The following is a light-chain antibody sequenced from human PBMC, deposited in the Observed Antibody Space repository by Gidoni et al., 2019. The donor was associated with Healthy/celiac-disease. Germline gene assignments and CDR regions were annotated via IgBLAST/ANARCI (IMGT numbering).Light chain of an antibody. J-gene: IGKJ1*01. CDR2: AAS. Sequence: DIQMTQTPSSLSASVGDRVTITCRASQSISSYLNWYQQKPGKVPKLLIYAASSLQSGVPSRFSGSGSGTDFTITISRLQPEDFATYYCQQSYSNPPTFGQGTKVEIK. V-gene: IGKV1-39*01. CDR3: QQSYSNPPT. CDR1: QSISSY.